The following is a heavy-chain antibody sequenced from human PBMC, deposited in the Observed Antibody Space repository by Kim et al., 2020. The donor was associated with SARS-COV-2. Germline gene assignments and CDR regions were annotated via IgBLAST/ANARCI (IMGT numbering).Heavy chain of an antibody. CDR1: GFTFSSYG. CDR3: AKDVGQADGIVLHYYGWNYYYGMDV. CDR2: IWYDGSNK. D-gene: IGHD3-10*01. V-gene: IGHV3-33*06. Sequence: GGSLRLSCAASGFTFSSYGMHWVRQAPGKGLEWVAVIWYDGSNKYYADSVKGRFTISRDNSKNTLYLQMNSLRAEDTAVYYCAKDVGQADGIVLHYYGWNYYYGMDVWGQGTTVTVSS. J-gene: IGHJ6*02.